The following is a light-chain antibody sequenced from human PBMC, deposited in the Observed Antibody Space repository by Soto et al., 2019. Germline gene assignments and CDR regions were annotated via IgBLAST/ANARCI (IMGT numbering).Light chain of an antibody. V-gene: IGKV1-5*03. CDR2: KAS. Sequence: DIQLTQSPSTLSAPVGDRVTISCRASQSISSWLAWYQQKPGTAPKLLIFKASNLESGVPSRFSGSGSGTEFTLTISSLQPDDFATYFCQQYAAWRSFGQGTKVDIK. CDR3: QQYAAWRS. J-gene: IGKJ1*01. CDR1: QSISSW.